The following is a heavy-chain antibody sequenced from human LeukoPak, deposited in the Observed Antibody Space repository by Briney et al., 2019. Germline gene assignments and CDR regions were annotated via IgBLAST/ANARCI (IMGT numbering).Heavy chain of an antibody. CDR1: GFTFSSYA. V-gene: IGHV3-64*04. J-gene: IGHJ4*02. D-gene: IGHD2-2*02. Sequence: GGSLRLSCSASGFTFSSYAMHWVRQAPGKGLEYVSAISSNGGSTYYADSVKGRFTISRDNSKNTLYLQMNSLRAEDTAVYYCAKDGGYCSSTSCYTDLDYWGQGTLVTVSS. CDR2: ISSNGGST. CDR3: AKDGGYCSSTSCYTDLDY.